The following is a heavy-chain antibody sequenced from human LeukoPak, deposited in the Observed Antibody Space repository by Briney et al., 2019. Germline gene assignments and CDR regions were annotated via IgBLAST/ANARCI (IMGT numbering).Heavy chain of an antibody. D-gene: IGHD2-2*01. CDR2: VGISSGNT. CDR1: GFTFSDYS. V-gene: IGHV3-48*04. CDR3: ARVWGVVPAAARDSYYFDY. Sequence: GGSLRLSCAASGFTFSDYSMNWVRQAPGKGLEWISYVGISSGNTKYADSVKGRFTISGDSAKNSVFLQMNNLRVEDTAVYYCARVWGVVPAAARDSYYFDYWGQGTLVTVSS. J-gene: IGHJ4*02.